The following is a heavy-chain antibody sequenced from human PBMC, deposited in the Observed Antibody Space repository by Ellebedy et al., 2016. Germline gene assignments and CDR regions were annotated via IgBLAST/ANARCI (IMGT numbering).Heavy chain of an antibody. CDR1: GFSLSTSGMC. V-gene: IGHV2-70*01. CDR3: ARIAPDQQLVRTRLYDYYYYYMDV. Sequence: SGPTLVKPTQTLTLTCTFSGFSLSTSGMCVSWIRQPPGKALEWLALIDWDDDKYYSTSLKTRLTISKDTSKNQVVLTMTNMDPVDTATYYCARIAPDQQLVRTRLYDYYYYYMDVWGKGTTVTVSS. J-gene: IGHJ6*03. D-gene: IGHD6-6*01. CDR2: IDWDDDK.